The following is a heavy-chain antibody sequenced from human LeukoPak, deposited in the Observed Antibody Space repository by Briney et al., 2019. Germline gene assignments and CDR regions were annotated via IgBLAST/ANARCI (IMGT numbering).Heavy chain of an antibody. CDR1: GFTLSSYA. J-gene: IGHJ4*02. D-gene: IGHD2-2*01. Sequence: GGSLRLSCAASGFTLSSYAMSWVRQAPGKGLDWVSSISYSAGSTYYADSVKGRFTISRDSSTNTLYLQMNSLRAEDTALYYCATVVRPATMDMVFDYWGQGTLVTVST. CDR3: ATVVRPATMDMVFDY. CDR2: ISYSAGST. V-gene: IGHV3-23*01.